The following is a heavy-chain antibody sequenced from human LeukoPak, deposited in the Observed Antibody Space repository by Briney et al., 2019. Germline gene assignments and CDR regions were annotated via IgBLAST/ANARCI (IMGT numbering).Heavy chain of an antibody. CDR2: IKQDGSET. V-gene: IGHV3-7*03. J-gene: IGHJ4*02. Sequence: GGSLRLSCAASGFTFASHWMAWVRQARGKGLEWVANIKQDGSETYYVDSLKGRFTISRDNAKNSLFLQMNSLRVEDTALYYCARGLCSGPSCFSDTFDYWGQGTLVTVSS. CDR1: GFTFASHW. D-gene: IGHD2-15*01. CDR3: ARGLCSGPSCFSDTFDY.